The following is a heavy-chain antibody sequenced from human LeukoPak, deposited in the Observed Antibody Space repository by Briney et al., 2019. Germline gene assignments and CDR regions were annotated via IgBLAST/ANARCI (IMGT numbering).Heavy chain of an antibody. Sequence: SVTVSCKASGDTFSSYAISWVRQAPGQGLEWMGGIIPIFGKANYAQKFQGRVTITADESTSTAYMELGSLRSEDTAVYYCARPGIAAAGTSPGDYYGMDVWGKGTTVTVSS. J-gene: IGHJ6*04. D-gene: IGHD6-13*01. V-gene: IGHV1-69*13. CDR1: GDTFSSYA. CDR2: IIPIFGKA. CDR3: ARPGIAAAGTSPGDYYGMDV.